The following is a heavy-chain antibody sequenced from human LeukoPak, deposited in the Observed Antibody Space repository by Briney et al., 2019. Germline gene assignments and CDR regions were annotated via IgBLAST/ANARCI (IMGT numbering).Heavy chain of an antibody. CDR1: GGSISSYY. D-gene: IGHD5-24*01. CDR2: IYYSGST. J-gene: IGHJ3*02. V-gene: IGHV4-59*01. CDR3: AGRLWRRDGYNLSAFDI. Sequence: SETLSLTCTVSGGSISSYYWNWIRQPPGKGLEWIGYIYYSGSTNYNPSLKSRVTISVDTSKNQFSLKLSSVTAADTAVYYCAGRLWRRDGYNLSAFDIWGQGTIVTVSS.